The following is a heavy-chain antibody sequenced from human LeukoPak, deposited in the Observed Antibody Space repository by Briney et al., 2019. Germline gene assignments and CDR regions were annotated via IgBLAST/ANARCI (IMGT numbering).Heavy chain of an antibody. CDR3: ARHVESSWYYFDY. V-gene: IGHV4-39*01. CDR2: ISYSGST. Sequence: SETLSLTCTVSGGSVSSGGYYWSWIRQHPGKGLEWIGYISYSGSTYYNPSLKSRVTISVDTSKNQFSLKLSSVTAADTAVYYCARHVESSWYYFDYWGQGTLVTVSS. D-gene: IGHD6-13*01. J-gene: IGHJ4*02. CDR1: GGSVSSGGYY.